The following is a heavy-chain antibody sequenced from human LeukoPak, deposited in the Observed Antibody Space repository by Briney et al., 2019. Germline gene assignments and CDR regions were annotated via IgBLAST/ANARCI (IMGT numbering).Heavy chain of an antibody. D-gene: IGHD3-10*01. J-gene: IGHJ3*02. V-gene: IGHV3-23*01. Sequence: GGSLRLSCAASGFTFSTYWMSWVRQAPGKGLEWVSTIGYSGGSTYYADSVKGRFTISRDNSKNTLYLQMNSLRAEDTAVYYCAKDYYGSGSYYYDAFDIWGQGTMVTVSS. CDR2: IGYSGGST. CDR1: GFTFSTYW. CDR3: AKDYYGSGSYYYDAFDI.